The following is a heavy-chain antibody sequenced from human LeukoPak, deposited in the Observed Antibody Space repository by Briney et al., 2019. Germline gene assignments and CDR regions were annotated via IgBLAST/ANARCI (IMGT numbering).Heavy chain of an antibody. V-gene: IGHV1-2*02. CDR2: INPNSGGT. CDR1: GYTFTGYY. CDR3: ARDLKYDILTGYFRGLDY. Sequence: ASVKVSCKASGYTFTGYYMHWVRQAPGQGLEWMGWINPNSGGTNYAQKFQGRVTMTRDTSISTAYMELSRLRSDDTAVYYCARDLKYDILTGYFRGLDYWGQGTLVTVSS. J-gene: IGHJ4*02. D-gene: IGHD3-9*01.